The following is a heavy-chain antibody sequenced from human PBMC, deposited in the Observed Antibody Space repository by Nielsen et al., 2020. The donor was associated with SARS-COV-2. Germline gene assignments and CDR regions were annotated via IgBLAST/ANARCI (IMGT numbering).Heavy chain of an antibody. CDR2: INHSGST. J-gene: IGHJ6*02. CDR3: ARDDIVVVVAEYYYYYYGMDV. V-gene: IGHV4-34*01. D-gene: IGHD2-15*01. Sequence: SETLSLTCTVSGGSISSYYWSWIRQPPGKGLEWIGEINHSGSTNYNPSLKSRVTISVDTSKNQFSLKLSSVTAADTAVYYCARDDIVVVVAEYYYYYYGMDVWGQGTTVTVSS. CDR1: GGSISSYY.